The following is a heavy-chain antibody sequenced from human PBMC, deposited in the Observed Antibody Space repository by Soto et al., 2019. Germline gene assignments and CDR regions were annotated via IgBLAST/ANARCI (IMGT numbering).Heavy chain of an antibody. V-gene: IGHV1-69*01. J-gene: IGHJ6*02. Sequence: QVQLVQSGAEVKKPGSSVKVSCKASGGTFSSYAISWVRQAPGQGLEWMGGIIPIFGTANYAQKFQGRVTITADESTSTAYMELSSLRSEDTAVYYCAPTGLAELSRPPYYYYYGMDVWGQGTTVTVSS. CDR2: IIPIFGTA. CDR1: GGTFSSYA. D-gene: IGHD3-16*02. CDR3: APTGLAELSRPPYYYYYGMDV.